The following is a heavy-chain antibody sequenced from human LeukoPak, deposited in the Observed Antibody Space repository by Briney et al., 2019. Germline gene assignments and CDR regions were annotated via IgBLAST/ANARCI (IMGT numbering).Heavy chain of an antibody. D-gene: IGHD2-15*01. CDR2: IYYSGST. J-gene: IGHJ4*02. V-gene: IGHV4-59*01. CDR3: ARYNFCSGGSCYDY. CDR1: GGSISSYY. Sequence: SETLSLTCTVSGGSISSYYWSWIRQPPGKGLEWIGYIYYSGSTNYNPSLKSRVTISVDTSKNQFSLRLSSVTAADTAVYYCARYNFCSGGSCYDYWGQGTLVTVSS.